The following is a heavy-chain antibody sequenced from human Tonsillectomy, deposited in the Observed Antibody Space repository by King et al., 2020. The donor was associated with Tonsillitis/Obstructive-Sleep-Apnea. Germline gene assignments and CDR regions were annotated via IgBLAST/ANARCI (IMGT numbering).Heavy chain of an antibody. CDR2: ISSSGSTI. Sequence: VQLVESGGGLVQPGGSLRLSCAASGFTFSSYEMNWVRQAPGKGLEWVSYISSSGSTIYYADSVKGRFTISRDNAKNSPYLQMNSLRAEDMAVYYCARLVVVVVAATQSGFDIWGQGTMVTVSS. CDR3: ARLVVVVVAATQSGFDI. CDR1: GFTFSSYE. V-gene: IGHV3-48*03. D-gene: IGHD2-15*01. J-gene: IGHJ3*02.